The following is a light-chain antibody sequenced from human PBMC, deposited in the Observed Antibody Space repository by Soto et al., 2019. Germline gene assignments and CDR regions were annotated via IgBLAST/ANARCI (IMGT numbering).Light chain of an antibody. J-gene: IGKJ4*01. CDR1: QSVSNN. V-gene: IGKV3-15*01. Sequence: EIVTTQSPATLSVSPGESATLSCRASQSVSNNLAWYQQRPGQTPRLLIYDTSTRATGVPTRFSGSRSGAEFTLTINSLQSEDFAVYYCQPYNNWPLTFGGGTKVDIK. CDR3: QPYNNWPLT. CDR2: DTS.